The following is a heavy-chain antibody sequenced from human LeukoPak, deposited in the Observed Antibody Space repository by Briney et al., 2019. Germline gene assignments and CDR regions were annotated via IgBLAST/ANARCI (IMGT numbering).Heavy chain of an antibody. CDR2: IYYSGST. Sequence: KTSETLSLTCTVSGGSISSSSYYWGWIRQPPGKGLEWIGYIYYSGSTNYNPSLKSRVTISVDTSKNQFSLKLSSVTAADTAVYYCAREDANDAFDIWGQGTMVTVSS. CDR1: GGSISSSSYY. CDR3: AREDANDAFDI. J-gene: IGHJ3*02. V-gene: IGHV4-61*01.